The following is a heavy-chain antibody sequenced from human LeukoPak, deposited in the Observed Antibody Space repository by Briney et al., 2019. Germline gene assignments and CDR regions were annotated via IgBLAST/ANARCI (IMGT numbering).Heavy chain of an antibody. D-gene: IGHD3-22*01. CDR3: ARGPPYYYDSSGYPLEQ. CDR2: INVKSGAT. J-gene: IGHJ1*01. Sequence: ASVKVSCKASGYTFIDYYFNWVRQAPGQGPEWMGRINVKSGATDYAQKFQGRVTVTRDTSISTAYMELSSLRSEDTAVYYCARGPPYYYDSSGYPLEQWGQGTLVTVSS. V-gene: IGHV1-2*06. CDR1: GYTFIDYY.